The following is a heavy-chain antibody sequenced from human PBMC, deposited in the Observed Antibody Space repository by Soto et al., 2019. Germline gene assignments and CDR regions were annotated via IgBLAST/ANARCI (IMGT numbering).Heavy chain of an antibody. D-gene: IGHD3-3*01. CDR1: GFSLTTSGVG. CDR2: IYWDDDK. V-gene: IGHV2-5*02. CDR3: AHRVLRTVFGLVTKTEIYFDF. Sequence: QITLNESGPTVVRPTETLTLTCRFSGFSLTTSGVGVGWIRQSPGKAPEWLALIYWDDDKRYSASLKSRLTIHKHPSKNQVVLTVSDLDPTDTATYLCAHRVLRTVFGLVTKTEIYFDFGGQGTPVAVSS. J-gene: IGHJ4*02.